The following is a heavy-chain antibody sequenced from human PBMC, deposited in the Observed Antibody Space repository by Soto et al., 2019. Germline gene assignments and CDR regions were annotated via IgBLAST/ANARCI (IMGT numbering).Heavy chain of an antibody. CDR1: GATLGNTA. CDR2: IVPRVVTA. J-gene: IGHJ5*02. V-gene: IGHV1-69*11. D-gene: IGHD3-3*01. Sequence: QVQLVQSGAEVKKPGSSVNVSCKTSGATLGNTAVTWVRQAPGQGLEWMGWIVPRVVTANYAQKFQGRVTITADELTNTASIELSILSSDDTAVHSCARAGDPGDPFWSTPLGGTAFDTWGEGTLVTVAS. CDR3: ARAGDPGDPFWSTPLGGTAFDT.